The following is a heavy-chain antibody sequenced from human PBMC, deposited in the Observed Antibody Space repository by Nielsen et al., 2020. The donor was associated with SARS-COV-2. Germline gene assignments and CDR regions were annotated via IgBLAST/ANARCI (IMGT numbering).Heavy chain of an antibody. CDR2: IYYSGIT. CDR1: GDSMRSSDYY. D-gene: IGHD3-3*02. V-gene: IGHV4-39*01. J-gene: IGHJ4*02. CDR3: ARLNRRILEPLALAYLRFDS. Sequence: SETLSLTCTVSGDSMRSSDYYWALIRQPPGKGLEWIGSIYYSGITYYNSSLKRRVSMSVDTPNNQFSLRLSSVTAADTAVYYCARLNRRILEPLALAYLRFDSWGPGRLVTVSS.